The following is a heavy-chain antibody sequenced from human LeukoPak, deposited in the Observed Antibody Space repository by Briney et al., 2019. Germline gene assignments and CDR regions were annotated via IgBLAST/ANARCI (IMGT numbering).Heavy chain of an antibody. CDR2: IYYSGST. CDR1: GGSFSGYY. D-gene: IGHD1-26*01. J-gene: IGHJ4*02. V-gene: IGHV4-59*01. Sequence: SETLSLTCAVYGGSFSGYYWSWIRQPPGKGLEWIGYIYYSGSTNYNPSLKSRVTISVDTSKNQFSLKLSSVTAADTAVYYCARERRGSYTDYWGQGTLVTVSS. CDR3: ARERRGSYTDY.